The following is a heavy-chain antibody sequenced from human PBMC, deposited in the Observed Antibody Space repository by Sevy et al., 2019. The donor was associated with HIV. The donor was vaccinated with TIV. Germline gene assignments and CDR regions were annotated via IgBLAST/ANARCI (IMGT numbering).Heavy chain of an antibody. CDR2: ISSDETNR. J-gene: IGHJ5*02. CDR3: ARIHPSIPALGSSRSDP. CDR1: GFNVKDYW. V-gene: IGHV3-74*01. D-gene: IGHD6-13*01. Sequence: GGSLRLSCAVSGFNVKDYWMHWVRQAPGKGLVWVSRISSDETNRGYADSVRGRFTISRDNAKNTLYLQMTSLRVEDTAVYYCARIHPSIPALGSSRSDPWGQGTLVTVSS.